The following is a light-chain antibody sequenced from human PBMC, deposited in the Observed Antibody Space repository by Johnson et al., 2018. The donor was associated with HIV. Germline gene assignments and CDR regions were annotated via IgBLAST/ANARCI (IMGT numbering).Light chain of an antibody. V-gene: IGLV1-51*01. CDR1: SSNIANNY. Sequence: QSVLTQPPSVSAAPGQKVTISCCGGSSNIANNYVSWYQQLPGSAPKLLIYDNDKRPSGIPDRFSGSKSGTSATLGITGLQTGDEADYYCGTWDSSLSAVVFGTGTKVTVL. J-gene: IGLJ1*01. CDR2: DND. CDR3: GTWDSSLSAVV.